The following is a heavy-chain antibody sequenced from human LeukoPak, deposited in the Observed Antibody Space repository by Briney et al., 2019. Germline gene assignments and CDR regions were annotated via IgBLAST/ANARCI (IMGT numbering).Heavy chain of an antibody. CDR1: AYTSTSYD. CDR2: MNPNSGNT. D-gene: IGHD2-15*01. V-gene: IGHV1-8*01. J-gene: IGHJ4*02. CDR3: ARGGPRGDSCDY. Sequence: GASVTVSFTSSAYTSTSYDINWVRQATGQGLEWMGWMNPNSGNTGYAQKFQGRVTMTRNTSISTAYMELSSLRSEDTAVYYCARGGPRGDSCDYWGQGTLVTVSS.